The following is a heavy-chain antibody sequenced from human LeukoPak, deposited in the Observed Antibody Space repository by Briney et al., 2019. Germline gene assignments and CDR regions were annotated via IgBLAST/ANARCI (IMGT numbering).Heavy chain of an antibody. V-gene: IGHV1-46*01. Sequence: GASVKVSCKASGYTFTSYYMHWVRQAPGQGLEWMGIIDPSGGSTSCAQKFQGRVTMTRDTSTSTVYMELSSLRSEDTAVYYCARGDVDSSGYYYFDYWGQGTLVTVSS. D-gene: IGHD3-22*01. CDR2: IDPSGGST. CDR1: GYTFTSYY. CDR3: ARGDVDSSGYYYFDY. J-gene: IGHJ4*02.